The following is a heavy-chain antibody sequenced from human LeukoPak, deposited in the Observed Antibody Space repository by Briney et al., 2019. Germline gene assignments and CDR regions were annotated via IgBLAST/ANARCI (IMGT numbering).Heavy chain of an antibody. Sequence: PGGSLRLSCAASGFTFSNAWMGWVRQAPGKGLEWVGRIKSKTDGGTTDYAAPVKGRFTISRDDSKNTLYLQMNSLKTEDTAVYYCTTGFRWLQISPDGFDIWGQGTMVTVSS. D-gene: IGHD5-24*01. V-gene: IGHV3-15*01. CDR1: GFTFSNAW. CDR2: IKSKTDGGTT. CDR3: TTGFRWLQISPDGFDI. J-gene: IGHJ3*02.